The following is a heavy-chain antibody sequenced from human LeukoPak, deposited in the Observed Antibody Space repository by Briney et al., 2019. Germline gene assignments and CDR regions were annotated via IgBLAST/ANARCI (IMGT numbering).Heavy chain of an antibody. J-gene: IGHJ6*02. Sequence: PGGSLRLSCAASGFTFSSYAMHWVRQAPGKGLEWVAVISYDGSNKYYADSVKGRFTISRHNSKNTLYLQMNSLRAEDTAVYYCAIFSQRAGNVWGQGTTVTVSS. CDR2: ISYDGSNK. V-gene: IGHV3-30*14. D-gene: IGHD6-25*01. CDR3: AIFSQRAGNV. CDR1: GFTFSSYA.